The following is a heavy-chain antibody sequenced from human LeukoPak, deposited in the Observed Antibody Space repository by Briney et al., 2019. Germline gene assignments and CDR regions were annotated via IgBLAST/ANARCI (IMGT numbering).Heavy chain of an antibody. V-gene: IGHV3-74*01. J-gene: IGHJ4*02. CDR2: IISDGSRT. Sequence: PGGSLRLSCAASGFTFSNYWMYWVRQASGKGLVWVSQIISDGSRTYYADSVKGRFTISRDNTKNTLYLQMNSLRAEDTAVYYCAHGSMYQLDYWGQGTLVTVSS. CDR3: AHGSMYQLDY. CDR1: GFTFSNYW. D-gene: IGHD2-2*01.